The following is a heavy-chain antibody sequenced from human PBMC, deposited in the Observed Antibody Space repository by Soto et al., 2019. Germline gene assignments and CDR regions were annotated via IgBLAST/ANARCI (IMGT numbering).Heavy chain of an antibody. V-gene: IGHV3-23*01. D-gene: IGHD2-2*01. J-gene: IGHJ3*02. CDR3: AKDGRGYCSSTSCSDAFDI. CDR2: ISGSGSST. CDR1: GFTFSSYA. Sequence: EVQLLESGGGLVQPGGSLRLSCAASGFTFSSYAMSWVRQAPGKGLEWVSAISGSGSSTYYADSVKGRFTISRDNSKNTLYLQMNSLRAEDTAVYYCAKDGRGYCSSTSCSDAFDIWGQGTMVTVSS.